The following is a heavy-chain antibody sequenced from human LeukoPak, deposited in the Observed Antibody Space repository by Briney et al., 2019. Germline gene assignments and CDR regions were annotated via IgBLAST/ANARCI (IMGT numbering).Heavy chain of an antibody. J-gene: IGHJ4*02. Sequence: SVKVSCKASGGTFSSYAISWVRQAPGQGLEWMGGIIPTFGTANYAQKFQGRVTITADESTSTAYMELSSLRFEDTAVYYCAREGVGATKRGAFDYWGQGTLVTVSS. CDR3: AREGVGATKRGAFDY. CDR2: IIPTFGTA. D-gene: IGHD1-26*01. V-gene: IGHV1-69*13. CDR1: GGTFSSYA.